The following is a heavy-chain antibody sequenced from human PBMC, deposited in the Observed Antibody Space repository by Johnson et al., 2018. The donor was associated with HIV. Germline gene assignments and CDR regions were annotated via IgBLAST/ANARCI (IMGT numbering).Heavy chain of an antibody. CDR3: ARASLARGGKIRAFDI. CDR1: GFTFSSYW. D-gene: IGHD4-23*01. CDR2: IKQDGSEK. J-gene: IGHJ3*02. V-gene: IGHV3-7*02. Sequence: VHLVESGGGLVQPGGSLRLSCAASGFTFSSYWMSWVRQAPGKGLEWVANIKQDGSEKYYVDSVKGRFTISRDNAKNSLYLQMNSLRAEDTALFYCARASLARGGKIRAFDIWGQGTMVTVSS.